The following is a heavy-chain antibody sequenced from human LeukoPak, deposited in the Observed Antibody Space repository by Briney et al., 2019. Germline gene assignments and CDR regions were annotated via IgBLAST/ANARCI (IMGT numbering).Heavy chain of an antibody. Sequence: GGSLRLSCAASGFTFSSYEMNWVRQAPGKGLEWVSGISISGASTYYADSVKGRFTISRDNSKNTLYLQMNSLRAEDTAVYYCAKVIDSYGQGDIWGQGTMVTVSS. J-gene: IGHJ3*02. CDR1: GFTFSSYE. CDR3: AKVIDSYGQGDI. D-gene: IGHD5-18*01. V-gene: IGHV3-23*01. CDR2: ISISGAST.